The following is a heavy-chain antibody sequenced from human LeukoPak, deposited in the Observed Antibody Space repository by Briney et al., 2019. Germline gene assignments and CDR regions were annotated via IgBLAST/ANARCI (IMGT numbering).Heavy chain of an antibody. V-gene: IGHV3-48*04. CDR3: ARDWSSGHLCSGYITY. J-gene: IGHJ4*02. Sequence: QTGGSLRLSCAASGFTFSSYSMNWVRQAPGKGLEWVSYISSSSSTIYYADSVKGRFTISRDNAKNSLFLQMNTLGADDTAVYYCARDWSSGHLCSGYITYWGPGTLVTVSS. CDR1: GFTFSSYS. CDR2: ISSSSSTI. D-gene: IGHD6-19*01.